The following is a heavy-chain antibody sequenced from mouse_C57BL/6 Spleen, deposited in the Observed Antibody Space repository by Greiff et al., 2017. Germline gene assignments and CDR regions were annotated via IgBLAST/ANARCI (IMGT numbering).Heavy chain of an antibody. CDR3: AREERLLRSAWFAY. CDR1: GYTFTDYN. Sequence: VQLKESGPELVKPGASVKMSCKASGYTFTDYNMHWVKQSHGKSLEWIGYINPNNGGTSYNQKFKGKATLTVNKSSSTAYMELRSLTSEDSAVYYCAREERLLRSAWFAYWGQGTLVTVSA. V-gene: IGHV1-22*01. CDR2: INPNNGGT. D-gene: IGHD2-3*01. J-gene: IGHJ3*01.